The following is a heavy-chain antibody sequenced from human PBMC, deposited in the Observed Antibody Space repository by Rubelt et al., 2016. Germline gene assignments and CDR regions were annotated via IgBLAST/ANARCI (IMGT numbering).Heavy chain of an antibody. Sequence: VSRINSDGSSTSYADSVKGRFTISRDNAKNTLYLQMNSLRAEDTAVYYCAREDSSGLGYYFDYWGQGTLVTVSS. CDR3: AREDSSGLGYYFDY. J-gene: IGHJ4*02. D-gene: IGHD3-22*01. CDR2: INSDGSST. V-gene: IGHV3-74*01.